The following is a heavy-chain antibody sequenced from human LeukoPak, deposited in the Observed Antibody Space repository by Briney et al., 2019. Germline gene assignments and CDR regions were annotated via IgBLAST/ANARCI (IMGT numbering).Heavy chain of an antibody. CDR2: IYFSGST. CDR3: ARTHVDTAMVTLQLYNFDY. J-gene: IGHJ4*02. D-gene: IGHD5-18*01. V-gene: IGHV4-39*01. CDR1: GGSISSSSYY. Sequence: KPSETLSLTCTVSGGSISSSSYYLGWIRQPPGKGLEWVGRIYFSGSTYYNPSLKSRVTISVDTSKNQFSLKLSSVTAADTAVYYCARTHVDTAMVTLQLYNFDYWGQGTLVTVSS.